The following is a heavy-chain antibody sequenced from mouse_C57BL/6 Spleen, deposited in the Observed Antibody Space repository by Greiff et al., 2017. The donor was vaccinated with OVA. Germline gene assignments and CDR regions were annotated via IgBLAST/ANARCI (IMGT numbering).Heavy chain of an antibody. CDR1: GYTFTDYY. CDR2: INPYNGGT. Sequence: EVQLQQSGPVLVKPGASVKMSCKASGYTFTDYYMNWVKQSHGKSLEWIGVINPYNGGTSYNQKFKGKATLTVDKSSSTAYMELNSLTSEDSAVYYCARRHTTVVATPFDYWGQGTTLTVSS. D-gene: IGHD1-1*01. J-gene: IGHJ2*01. V-gene: IGHV1-19*01. CDR3: ARRHTTVVATPFDY.